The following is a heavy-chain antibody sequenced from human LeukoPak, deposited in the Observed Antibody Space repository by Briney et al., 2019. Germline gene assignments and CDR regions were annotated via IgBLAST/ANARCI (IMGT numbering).Heavy chain of an antibody. CDR1: GYSISSGYY. J-gene: IGHJ3*02. Sequence: SETLSLTCTVSGYSISSGYYWGWIRQPPGKGLEWIGSIYHSGSTYYNPSLKSRVTISVDTSKNQFPLKLSSVTAADTAVYYCARGGTTVVTRLPDAFDIWGQGTMVTVSS. CDR3: ARGGTTVVTRLPDAFDI. CDR2: IYHSGST. D-gene: IGHD4-23*01. V-gene: IGHV4-38-2*02.